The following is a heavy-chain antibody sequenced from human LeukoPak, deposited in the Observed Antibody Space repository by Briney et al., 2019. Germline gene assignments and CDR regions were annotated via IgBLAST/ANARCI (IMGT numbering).Heavy chain of an antibody. D-gene: IGHD3-3*01. CDR3: ARCRDDFWSGYSLDP. V-gene: IGHV4-34*01. CDR2: INHSGST. J-gene: IGHJ5*02. Sequence: SETLSLTCAVYGGSFSDYYWSWIRQPPGKGLEWIGEINHSGSTNYNPSLKSRVTISVDTSKNQFSLKLSSVTAADTAVYYCARCRDDFWSGYSLDPWGQGTLVTVSS. CDR1: GGSFSDYY.